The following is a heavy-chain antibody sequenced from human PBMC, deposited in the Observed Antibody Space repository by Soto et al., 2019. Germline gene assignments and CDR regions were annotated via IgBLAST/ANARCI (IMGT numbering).Heavy chain of an antibody. D-gene: IGHD3-10*01. CDR2: IYPGDSDT. CDR1: GYSVTSYW. J-gene: IGHJ6*02. V-gene: IGHV5-51*01. CDR3: ARHSVLLRYPLGMDV. Sequence: GESLKISCKGSGYSVTSYWIGWVRQMPGKGLEWMGIIYPGDSDTRYSPSFQGQVTISADKSISTAYLQWSSLKASDNAMYYCARHSVLLRYPLGMDVWGQGTTVTVSS.